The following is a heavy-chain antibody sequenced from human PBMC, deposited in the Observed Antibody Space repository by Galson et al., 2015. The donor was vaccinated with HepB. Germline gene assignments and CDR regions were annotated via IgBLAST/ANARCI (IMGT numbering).Heavy chain of an antibody. CDR1: GFTFSDYQ. CDR2: ITYSSALT. V-gene: IGHV3-11*06. D-gene: IGHD1-1*01. J-gene: IGHJ3*01. Sequence: SLRLSCAGSGFTFSDYQMTWIRQAPRKGLEWVSYITYSSALTTYADSVNGRFTISRDNAKNLLYLQMDSLRADDTAVYYCARDLSTTKRAFDVWGQGTVVTVSS. CDR3: ARDLSTTKRAFDV.